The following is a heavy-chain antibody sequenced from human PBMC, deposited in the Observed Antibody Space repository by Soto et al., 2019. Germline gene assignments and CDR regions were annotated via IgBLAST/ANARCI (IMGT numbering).Heavy chain of an antibody. J-gene: IGHJ4*02. V-gene: IGHV1-69*01. D-gene: IGHD1-26*01. CDR3: ARDGGRHSGGIDY. CDR2: IIPIFGTA. CDR1: GGTFSSYS. Sequence: QVQLVQSGAEVKKPGSSVEVSCKASGGTFSSYSINWVRQAPGQGLEWMGEIIPIFGTANYAQKFQGRVTITADESTSPAYMELSSLRSEDTAVYYCARDGGRHSGGIDYWGQGTLVTVSS.